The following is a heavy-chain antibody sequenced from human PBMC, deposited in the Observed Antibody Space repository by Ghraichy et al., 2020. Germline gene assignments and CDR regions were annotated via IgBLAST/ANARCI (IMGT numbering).Heavy chain of an antibody. J-gene: IGHJ6*02. V-gene: IGHV1-18*01. Sequence: ASVKVSCKASGYTFTTYGISWVRQAPGQGLEWMGWISAYNGNTNYAQKLQGRVTMTTDTSTSTAYMELRSLRSDDTAVYYCARDLDAVYYYYVMDVWGQGTLVTVSS. CDR1: GYTFTTYG. D-gene: IGHD1-1*01. CDR2: ISAYNGNT. CDR3: ARDLDAVYYYYVMDV.